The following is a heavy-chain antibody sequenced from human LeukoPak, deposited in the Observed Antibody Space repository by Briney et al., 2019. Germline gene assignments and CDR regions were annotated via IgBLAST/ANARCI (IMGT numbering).Heavy chain of an antibody. CDR2: IYQSGST. CDR1: GYSISSGYY. D-gene: IGHD4-17*01. CDR3: ARAFLRGLVNWFDP. V-gene: IGHV4-38-2*02. Sequence: SETLSLTXTVSGYSISSGYYWGWVRQPPGKGLEWIGSIYQSGSTYYNPSLKSRVTISVDTSKNQFSLKLSSVTAADTAVYYCARAFLRGLVNWFDPWGQGTLVTVSS. J-gene: IGHJ5*02.